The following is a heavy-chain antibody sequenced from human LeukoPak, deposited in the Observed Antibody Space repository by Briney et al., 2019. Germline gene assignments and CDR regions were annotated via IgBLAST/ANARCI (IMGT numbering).Heavy chain of an antibody. Sequence: LSLTCTVSGASISSSSSYWGWIRQPPGKGLEWVSVIYSGGSTYYADSVKGRFTISRDNSKNTLYLQMNSLRAEDTAVYYCARDRGYYYFDYWGQGTLVTVSS. V-gene: IGHV3-53*01. CDR2: IYSGGST. CDR3: ARDRGYYYFDY. J-gene: IGHJ4*02. D-gene: IGHD3-3*01. CDR1: GASISSSSSY.